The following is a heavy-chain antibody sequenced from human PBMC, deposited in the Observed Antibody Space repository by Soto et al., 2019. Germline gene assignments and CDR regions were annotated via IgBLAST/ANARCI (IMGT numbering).Heavy chain of an antibody. CDR2: VRHSGST. D-gene: IGHD6-6*01. V-gene: IGHV4-31*03. CDR3: ARDARPFES. J-gene: IGHJ4*02. CDR1: GASSSSGGYY. Sequence: QVQLQESCPGLVKSSQTLSLTCTVSGASSSSGGYYWSWIGQYPGNGLEWIGYVRHSGSTYYKPSLKSRCHISVDTSKNQFSLRLSSVTHADTAVYYCARDARPFESWGQGTLVTVS.